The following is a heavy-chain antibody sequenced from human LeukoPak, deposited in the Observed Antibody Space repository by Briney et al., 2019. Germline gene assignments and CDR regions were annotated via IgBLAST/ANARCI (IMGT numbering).Heavy chain of an antibody. CDR2: IIPIFGTA. CDR1: GGTFSSYA. CDR3: ARDGKITIFGVVINNWFDP. D-gene: IGHD3-3*01. V-gene: IGHV1-69*13. J-gene: IGHJ5*02. Sequence: GASVKVSCKASGGTFSSYAISWVRQAPGQGREWMGGIIPIFGTANYAQKFQGRVTITADESTSTAYMELSSLRSEDTAVYYCARDGKITIFGVVINNWFDPWGQGTLVTVSS.